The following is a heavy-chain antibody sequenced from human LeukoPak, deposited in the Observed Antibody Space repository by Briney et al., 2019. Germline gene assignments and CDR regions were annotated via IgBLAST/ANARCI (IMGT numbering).Heavy chain of an antibody. CDR2: IYPGDSDT. V-gene: IGHV5-51*01. CDR3: AREGAMRGFTTFAFDS. J-gene: IGHJ3*01. CDR1: GYKFSNYW. D-gene: IGHD2/OR15-2a*01. Sequence: GESLQISCEASGYKFSNYWIGWVRQTPGKGLEWMGVIYPGDSDTSYNPSFQGQVTISADKSISTAYLQWSSLEASDTAIYYCAREGAMRGFTTFAFDSWGQGTLVTVSS.